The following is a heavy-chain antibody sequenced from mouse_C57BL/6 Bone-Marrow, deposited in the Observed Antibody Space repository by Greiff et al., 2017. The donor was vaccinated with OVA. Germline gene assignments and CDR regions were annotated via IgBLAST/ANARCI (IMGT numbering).Heavy chain of an antibody. CDR2: SRNKANDYTT. Sequence: EVMLVESGGGLVQSGRSLRLSCATSGFTFSDFYMEWVRQAPGKGLEWIAASRNKANDYTTEYSASVKGRFIVSRDTSQSILYLQMNALRVEDTAIYYCARAGYGDYWGQGTSVTGSS. CDR3: ARAGYGDY. CDR1: GFTFSDFY. V-gene: IGHV7-1*01. J-gene: IGHJ4*01. D-gene: IGHD1-2*01.